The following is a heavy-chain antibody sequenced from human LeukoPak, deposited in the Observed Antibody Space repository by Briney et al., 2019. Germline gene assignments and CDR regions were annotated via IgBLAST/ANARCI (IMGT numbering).Heavy chain of an antibody. D-gene: IGHD4-17*01. Sequence: ASVKVSXKASGYTFTSYGISWVRQAPGQGLEWMGWTSAYNGNTHYAQKVQGRVTMTTDTSTSTAYMELSSLRSEDTAVYYCARYGASLGFQHWGQGTLVTVSS. CDR1: GYTFTSYG. CDR2: TSAYNGNT. CDR3: ARYGASLGFQH. V-gene: IGHV1-18*01. J-gene: IGHJ1*01.